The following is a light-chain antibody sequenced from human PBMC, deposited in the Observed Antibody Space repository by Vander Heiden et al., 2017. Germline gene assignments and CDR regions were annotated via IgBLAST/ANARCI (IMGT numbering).Light chain of an antibody. Sequence: HAVLTQPSPRSASPGASASLTCPLRSGINVGTYRIYWYQQKPGSPPQYLLRYKSDSDKQQGSGVPSRFSGSKDASANAGILLISGLQSEDEADYYCMIWHSSAWVFGGGTKLTVL. CDR1: SGINVGTYR. V-gene: IGLV5-45*03. CDR3: MIWHSSAWV. CDR2: YKSDSDK. J-gene: IGLJ3*02.